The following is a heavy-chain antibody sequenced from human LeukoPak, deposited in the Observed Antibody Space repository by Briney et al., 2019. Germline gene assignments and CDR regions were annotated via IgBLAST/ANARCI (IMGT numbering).Heavy chain of an antibody. CDR2: ISRSGGTM. CDR3: AGHVVVVAATPNWFDP. Sequence: GGSXRLSCAASGFIFSSYEMNWVRQXAGKGLEWVSYISRSGGTMHYADSVKGRFTVSRDKAKNSLYLQVNSLRAEDTALYYCAGHVVVVAATPNWFDPWGQGTLVTVSS. J-gene: IGHJ5*02. CDR1: GFIFSSYE. V-gene: IGHV3-48*03. D-gene: IGHD2-15*01.